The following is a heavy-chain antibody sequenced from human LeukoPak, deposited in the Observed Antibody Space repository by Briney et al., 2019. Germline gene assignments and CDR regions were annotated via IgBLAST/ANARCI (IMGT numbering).Heavy chain of an antibody. D-gene: IGHD6-19*01. Sequence: GSLRLSCAASGFTFAEYTMHWVRQAPGKGLEWVSLISWNGARIHYGDSVKGRFTISRDNSKNSLYLQMNSLRTEDTALYYCVKDLVAASENVRGWYPMDYWGQGTLVTVYS. CDR1: GFTFAEYT. J-gene: IGHJ4*02. V-gene: IGHV3-43*01. CDR2: ISWNGARI. CDR3: VKDLVAASENVRGWYPMDY.